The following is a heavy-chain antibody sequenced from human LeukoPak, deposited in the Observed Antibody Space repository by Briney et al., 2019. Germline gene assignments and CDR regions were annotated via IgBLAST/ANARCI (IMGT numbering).Heavy chain of an antibody. CDR2: ISHDGSDK. CDR1: GFTFSSYA. D-gene: IGHD5-12*01. Sequence: PGGSLRLSCAASGFTFSSYAMHRVRQAPGKGLQWVAFISHDGSDKYYVDSVKGRFTISRDNSKSTLSLQMKSLRVEDTAVYYCVKGWLCEYWGQGTPVTVSS. CDR3: VKGWLCEY. J-gene: IGHJ4*02. V-gene: IGHV3-30*02.